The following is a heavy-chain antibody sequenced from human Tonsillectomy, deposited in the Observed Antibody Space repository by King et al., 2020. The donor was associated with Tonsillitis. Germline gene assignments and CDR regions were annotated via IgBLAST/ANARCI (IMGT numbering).Heavy chain of an antibody. CDR1: GGSISSSSYY. V-gene: IGHV4-39*01. D-gene: IGHD2-15*01. CDR3: ARTCCSGGSCYYYYQYMDV. J-gene: IGHJ6*03. CDR2: IYHTGST. Sequence: QLQESGPGLVKPSETLSLTCTVSGGSISSSSYYWGWVRQPPGKGLEWIGSIYHTGSTYYNPSLKSRVTISVDTSKNQFSLNVSSVTAADTAVYYCARTCCSGGSCYYYYQYMDVWGKGTTVTVSS.